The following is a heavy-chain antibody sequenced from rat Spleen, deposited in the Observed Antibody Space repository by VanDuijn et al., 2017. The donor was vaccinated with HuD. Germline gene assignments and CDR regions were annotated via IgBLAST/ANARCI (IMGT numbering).Heavy chain of an antibody. V-gene: IGHV5-34*01. Sequence: EVQLVESGGGLVQPGRSLKLSCVASGFTFSDYGMNWIRQAPGKGLEWVAYISSASGTIYYADTVKGRFTISRDNAKNTLYLQLSSLRSEDTALYYCARGGYRFAYWGQGTLVTVSS. D-gene: IGHD1-3*01. J-gene: IGHJ3*01. CDR1: GFTFSDYG. CDR2: ISSASGTI. CDR3: ARGGYRFAY.